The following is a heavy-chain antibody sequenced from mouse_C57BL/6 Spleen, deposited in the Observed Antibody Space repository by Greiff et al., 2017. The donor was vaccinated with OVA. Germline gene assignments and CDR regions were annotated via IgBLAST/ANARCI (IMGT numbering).Heavy chain of an antibody. CDR1: GYTFTSYW. J-gene: IGHJ1*03. Sequence: QVQLQQPGAELVMPGASVKLSCKASGYTFTSYWMNWVKQRPGQGLAWIGEIDPSDSYTNSNQKFKGKSTLTVDKSSSSSYMQLSSLTAEDSAFYYCARAIDYGSSSHWYFDVWGTGTTVTVSS. CDR3: ARAIDYGSSSHWYFDV. D-gene: IGHD1-1*01. V-gene: IGHV1-69*01. CDR2: IDPSDSYT.